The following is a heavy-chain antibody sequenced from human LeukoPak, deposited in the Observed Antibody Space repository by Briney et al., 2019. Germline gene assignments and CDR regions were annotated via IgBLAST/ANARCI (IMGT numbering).Heavy chain of an antibody. CDR3: ARVHETAMAYLPTSYYFDY. V-gene: IGHV4-4*07. J-gene: IGHJ4*02. Sequence: SETLSLTCTVSGGSISSYYWSWIRQPAGKGLEWIGRIYTSRSTNYNPSLKSRVTMSVDTSKNQFSLKLSSVTAADTAVYYCARVHETAMAYLPTSYYFDYWGQGTLVTVSS. CDR2: IYTSRST. CDR1: GGSISSYY. D-gene: IGHD5-18*01.